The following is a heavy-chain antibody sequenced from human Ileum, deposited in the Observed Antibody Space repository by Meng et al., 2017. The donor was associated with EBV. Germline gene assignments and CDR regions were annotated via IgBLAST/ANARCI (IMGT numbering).Heavy chain of an antibody. CDR2: VNYNGDS. J-gene: IGHJ4*02. CDR1: GAYVTSSGYY. V-gene: IGHV4-61*08. Sequence: QVPLQQSGPGRVRLSDHLSLTFTVSGAYVTSSGYYWSWLRQSPGKGLEWLGYVNYNGDSTYNPSLKSRVTIFIDTSKKQFYLNLTSATAADTAIYYCARDLRVGGAFDYWGQGTLVTVSS. CDR3: ARDLRVGGAFDY. D-gene: IGHD1-26*01.